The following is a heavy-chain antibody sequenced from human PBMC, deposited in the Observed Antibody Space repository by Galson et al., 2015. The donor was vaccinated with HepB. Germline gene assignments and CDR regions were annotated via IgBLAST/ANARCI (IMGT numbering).Heavy chain of an antibody. CDR3: ARGGEYCSGGSCPTWGITFDY. CDR2: IIPILGIA. CDR1: GGTFSSYA. D-gene: IGHD2-15*01. V-gene: IGHV1-69*04. J-gene: IGHJ4*02. Sequence: SVKVSCKASGGTFSSYAISWVRQAPGQGLEWMGRIIPILGIANYAQKFQGRVTITADKSTSTAYMELSSLRSEDTAVYYCARGGEYCSGGSCPTWGITFDYWGQGTLVTVSS.